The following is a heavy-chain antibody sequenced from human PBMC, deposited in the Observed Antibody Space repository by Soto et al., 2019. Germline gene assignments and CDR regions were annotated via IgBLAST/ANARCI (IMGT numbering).Heavy chain of an antibody. J-gene: IGHJ4*02. Sequence: PSETLSLTCTVSGGSINSGGYSWTWIRQPPGKGLEWIGFIYHTGTTYYNPSLKSRVTISVDTSKNQFSLKLTSVTAADTAVYYWARKKITALFNYGGQETLATVSS. CDR3: ARKKITALFNY. CDR2: IYHTGTT. CDR1: GGSINSGGYS. D-gene: IGHD3-10*01. V-gene: IGHV4-30-2*01.